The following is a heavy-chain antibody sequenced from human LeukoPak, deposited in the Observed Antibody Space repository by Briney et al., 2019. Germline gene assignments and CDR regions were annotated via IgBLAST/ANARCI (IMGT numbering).Heavy chain of an antibody. J-gene: IGHJ4*02. V-gene: IGHV3-23*01. CDR2: ISGSGGST. CDR3: AKVQRRDGYNSFCFDY. CDR1: GFTLSSYA. D-gene: IGHD5-24*01. Sequence: GGSLRLSCADSGFTLSSYAMSGVPQAPGKGLEWGSAISGSGGSTYYADSVKGRFTISRDNSKNTLYLQMNSLRAEDTAVYYCAKVQRRDGYNSFCFDYWGQGTLVTVSS.